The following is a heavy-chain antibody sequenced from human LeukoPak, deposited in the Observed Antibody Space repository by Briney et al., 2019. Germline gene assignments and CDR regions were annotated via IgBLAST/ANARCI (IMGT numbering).Heavy chain of an antibody. D-gene: IGHD1-26*01. Sequence: GGSLRLSCAASGFKFINAWMSWVRQSPGKGLEWVGRITNKNDDETKDYAAPVKGRFTISRDDSKNALYLQMDSLRAEDTAVYYCARDPYSGSYSPAVYYYYMDVWGKGTTVTVSS. CDR1: GFKFINAW. CDR2: ITNKNDDETK. V-gene: IGHV3-15*01. CDR3: ARDPYSGSYSPAVYYYYMDV. J-gene: IGHJ6*03.